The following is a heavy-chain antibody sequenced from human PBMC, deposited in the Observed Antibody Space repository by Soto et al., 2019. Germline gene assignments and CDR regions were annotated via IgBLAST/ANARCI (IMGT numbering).Heavy chain of an antibody. J-gene: IGHJ4*02. D-gene: IGHD6-19*01. CDR3: ARGRRDVGGWYPPYFDY. CDR1: GGSFSGYY. Sequence: SETLSLTCAVYGGSFSGYYWSWIRQPPGKGLEWIGEINHSGSTNYNPSLKSRVTISVDTSKNQFSLKLSSVTAADTAVYYCARGRRDVGGWYPPYFDYWGQGTLVTVSS. V-gene: IGHV4-34*01. CDR2: INHSGST.